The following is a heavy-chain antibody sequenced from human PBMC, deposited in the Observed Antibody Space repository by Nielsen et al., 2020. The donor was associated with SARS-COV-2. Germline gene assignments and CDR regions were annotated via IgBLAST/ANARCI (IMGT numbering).Heavy chain of an antibody. Sequence: SVKVSCKASGYTFTSYDINWVRQATGQGLEWMGWMNPNSGNTGYAQKFQGRVTMTRNTSISTAYMELSSLRSEDTAVYYCARTPLGIAVAGRYDWFDPWGQGTLVTVSS. CDR1: GYTFTSYD. CDR3: ARTPLGIAVAGRYDWFDP. CDR2: MNPNSGNT. J-gene: IGHJ5*02. V-gene: IGHV1-8*01. D-gene: IGHD6-19*01.